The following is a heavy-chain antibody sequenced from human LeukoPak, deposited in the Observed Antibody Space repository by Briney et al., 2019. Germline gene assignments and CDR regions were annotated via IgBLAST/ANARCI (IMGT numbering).Heavy chain of an antibody. V-gene: IGHV3-48*03. CDR1: GFTFSSYE. Sequence: GGSLRLSCAASGFTFSSYEMNWVRQAPGKGLEWVSYISSSGSNIYYSDSVKGRFTISRDNAKNSLYLQMNSLRAEDTAVYYCARESASSAWLFDYWGQGTLVTVSS. CDR2: ISSSGSNI. J-gene: IGHJ4*02. CDR3: ARESASSAWLFDY. D-gene: IGHD6-19*01.